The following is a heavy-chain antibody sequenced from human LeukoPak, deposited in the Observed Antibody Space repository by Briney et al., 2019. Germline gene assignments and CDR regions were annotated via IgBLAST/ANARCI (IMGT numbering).Heavy chain of an antibody. CDR1: GGSISSYY. V-gene: IGHV4-59*01. CDR2: IYYSGST. CDR3: ARDRRPDAYIGLDV. D-gene: IGHD2-2*01. Sequence: KPSETLSLTCTVSGGSISSYYWSWIRQPPGKGLEWIGYIYYSGSTNYNPSLKSRVTISIDTPKNQFSLKLTSVTAADTAVYYCARDRRPDAYIGLDVWGQGTTVTVSS. J-gene: IGHJ6*02.